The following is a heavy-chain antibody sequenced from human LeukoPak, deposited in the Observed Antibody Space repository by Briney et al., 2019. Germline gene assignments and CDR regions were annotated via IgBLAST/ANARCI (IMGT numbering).Heavy chain of an antibody. CDR2: INHSGST. CDR1: GGSFSGYY. V-gene: IGHV4-34*01. CDR3: ASNPYSGYDYSWGY. Sequence: SETLSLTCAVYGGSFSGYYWNWIRQPPGKGLEWIGEINHSGSTNYNPSLKSRVTISVDTSRNQFSLKLSSVTAADTAVYYCASNPYSGYDYSWGYWGQGTLVTVSS. D-gene: IGHD5-12*01. J-gene: IGHJ4*02.